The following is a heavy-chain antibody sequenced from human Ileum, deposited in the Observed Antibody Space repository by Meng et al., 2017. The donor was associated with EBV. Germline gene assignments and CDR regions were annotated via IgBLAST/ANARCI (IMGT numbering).Heavy chain of an antibody. Sequence: QTTLKRAGPTLVKPNQTLTLTCTFSGFSLNTGGMAVSWIRQPPGKALEWLALIYWDDDKRYSPSLKTRLTITKDTSKNQVVLTMTNMDPVDTATYYCARRSFAAGSPDYWGQGTLVTVSS. CDR1: GFSLNTGGMA. J-gene: IGHJ4*02. CDR2: IYWDDDK. V-gene: IGHV2-5*02. CDR3: ARRSFAAGSPDY. D-gene: IGHD3-10*01.